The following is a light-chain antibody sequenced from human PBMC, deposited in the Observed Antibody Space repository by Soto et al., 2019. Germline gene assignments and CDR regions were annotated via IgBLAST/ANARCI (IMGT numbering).Light chain of an antibody. CDR2: EVT. CDR1: SSDIGDYNY. V-gene: IGLV2-14*01. Sequence: QSALTQPASVSGSPGQSITISCTGTSSDIGDYNYVSWYQQHPGRAPKLMIYEVTHRPSGVSNRFSGSKSGNTASLTISGLQADDEADYYCSSYTTTSTDVFGTGTKLTVL. CDR3: SSYTTTSTDV. J-gene: IGLJ1*01.